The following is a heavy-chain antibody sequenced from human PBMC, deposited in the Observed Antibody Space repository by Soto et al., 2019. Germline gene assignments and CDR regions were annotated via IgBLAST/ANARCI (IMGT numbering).Heavy chain of an antibody. Sequence: SETLSLTCTVSGGSINSYCGSWIRQPPGKELEWIGYIYYSGSTNYNPSLKSRATISVDTSKNQFTLKLSSVTAADTAVYYCARVPGQGLGGNAFDIWGQGTMVTVSS. D-gene: IGHD2-2*01. J-gene: IGHJ3*02. V-gene: IGHV4-59*01. CDR2: IYYSGST. CDR3: ARVPGQGLGGNAFDI. CDR1: GGSINSYC.